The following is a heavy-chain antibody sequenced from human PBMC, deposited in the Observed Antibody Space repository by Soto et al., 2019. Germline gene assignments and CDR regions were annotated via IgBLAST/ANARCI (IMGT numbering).Heavy chain of an antibody. V-gene: IGHV3-73*02. J-gene: IGHJ4*02. CDR2: IRSKTNNYAT. Sequence: EVQLVESGGGLVQPGGSLKLSCAAAGFTFSGSAVHWVRQASGRGLEWVGRIRSKTNNYATDYAASVNGRFTFSRDDSPNTVYLQMDSLRTADTAMYFCTPRPTRNTWSHTLPPPDYWGQGTLVTVSS. CDR3: TPRPTRNTWSHTLPPPDY. CDR1: GFTFSGSA.